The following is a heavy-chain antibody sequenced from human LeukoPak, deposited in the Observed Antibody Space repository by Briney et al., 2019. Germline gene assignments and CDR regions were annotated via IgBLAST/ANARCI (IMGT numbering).Heavy chain of an antibody. CDR1: EFTFRSYD. CDR2: ISYDGSNK. CDR3: ARDPSGYYGYNWFDP. Sequence: GGSLRLSCVASEFTFRSYDMHWVRQAPGKGLEWVAVISYDGSNKDYADSVKGRFTISRDNAKNSLYLHMNSLRAEDTAVYYCARDPSGYYGYNWFDPWGQGTLVTVSS. V-gene: IGHV3-30*03. D-gene: IGHD3-22*01. J-gene: IGHJ5*02.